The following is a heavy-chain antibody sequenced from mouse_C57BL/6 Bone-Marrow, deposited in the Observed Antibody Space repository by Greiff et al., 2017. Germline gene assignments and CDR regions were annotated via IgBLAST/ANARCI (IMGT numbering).Heavy chain of an antibody. V-gene: IGHV1-82*01. CDR2: IYPGDGDT. J-gene: IGHJ3*01. CDR3: ANNWAWVAY. Sequence: QVQLQQSGPELVKPGASVKISCKASGYAFSSSWMNWVKQRPGKGLEWIGRIYPGDGDTNYNGKFKGKATLTADKSSSTAYMQLSSLTSEDSAVYFCANNWAWVAYWGQGTLVTVSA. D-gene: IGHD4-1*01. CDR1: GYAFSSSW.